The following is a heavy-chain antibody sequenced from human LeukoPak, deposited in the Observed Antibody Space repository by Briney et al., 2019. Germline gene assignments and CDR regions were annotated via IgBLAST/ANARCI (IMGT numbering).Heavy chain of an antibody. CDR2: ISGSGSKT. CDR3: AKASAISSGAFDY. V-gene: IGHV3-23*01. J-gene: IGHJ4*02. Sequence: GGSLRLSCVASGFTFSHFAMSWVRHTPGKGLEWVSAISGSGSKTYYLESVKGRFTISRDNSNNTLYLLMNSLRAEDTAVYYCAKASAISSGAFDYWGQGTLVTVSS. D-gene: IGHD3-10*01. CDR1: GFTFSHFA.